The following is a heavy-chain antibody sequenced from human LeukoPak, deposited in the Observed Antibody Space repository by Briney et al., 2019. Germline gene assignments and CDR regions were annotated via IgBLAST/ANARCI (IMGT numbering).Heavy chain of an antibody. D-gene: IGHD3-22*01. CDR2: IYYSGST. V-gene: IGHV4-61*01. CDR3: ARDPGPGYDSSGYYYDY. J-gene: IGHJ4*02. Sequence: PSETLSLTCTVSGGSISSSSYYWGWIRQPPGKGLEWIGYIYYSGSTNYNPSLKSRVTISVDTSKNQFSLKLSSVTAADTAVYYCARDPGPGYDSSGYYYDYWGQGTLVTVSS. CDR1: GGSISSSSYY.